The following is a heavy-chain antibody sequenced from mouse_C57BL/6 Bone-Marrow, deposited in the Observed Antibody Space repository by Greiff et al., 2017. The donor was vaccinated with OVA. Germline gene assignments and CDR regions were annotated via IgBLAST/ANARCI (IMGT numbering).Heavy chain of an antibody. Sequence: VQLQQPGAELVRPGSSVKLSCKASGYTFTSYWMHWVKQRPIQGLEWIGNIDPSDSETHYNQKFKDKATLTVDKSSSTAYMQLSSLTSEDSAVYYCARSGWSSYWYFDVWGTGTTVTVSS. V-gene: IGHV1-52*01. CDR3: ARSGWSSYWYFDV. CDR2: IDPSDSET. D-gene: IGHD2-3*01. CDR1: GYTFTSYW. J-gene: IGHJ1*03.